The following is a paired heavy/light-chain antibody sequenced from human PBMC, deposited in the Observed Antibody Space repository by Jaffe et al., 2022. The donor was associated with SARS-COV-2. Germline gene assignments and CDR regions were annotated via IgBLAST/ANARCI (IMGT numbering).Heavy chain of an antibody. J-gene: IGHJ6*03. D-gene: IGHD1-26*01. CDR2: MNPHSENT. V-gene: IGHV1-8*01. Sequence: QEQLVQSGAEVKKPGASVKVSCRASGYSFTSYDINWVRQAAGQGLEWLGWMNPHSENTGYAQKFQGRVAMTRDTSVNTAYLELSSLTSEDTAVYYCARGATKIGYYYYYHLDVWGEGSMVTVSS. CDR3: ARGATKIGYYYYYHLDV. CDR1: GYSFTSYD.
Light chain of an antibody. CDR2: KAS. CDR3: QQYNTYLYT. CDR1: QNIDTW. V-gene: IGKV1-5*03. J-gene: IGKJ2*01. Sequence: DIQMTQSPSTLSASVGDRVTITCRASQNIDTWLAWYQQKPGKAPKILIYKASTLQNGVPSRFSGSGSGTEFTLTISSLQPDDFATYYCQQYNTYLYTFGQGTKLEIK.